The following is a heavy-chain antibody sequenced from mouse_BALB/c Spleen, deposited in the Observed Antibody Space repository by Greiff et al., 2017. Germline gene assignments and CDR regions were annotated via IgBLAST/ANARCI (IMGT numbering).Heavy chain of an antibody. CDR2: INPGSGGT. D-gene: IGHD1-1*01. CDR1: GYAFTNYL. J-gene: IGHJ4*01. V-gene: IGHV1-54*01. CDR3: ARRTTEGAMDY. Sequence: VQLVESGAELVRPGTSVKVSCKASGYAFTNYLIEWVKQRPGQGLEWIGVINPGSGGTNYNEKFKGKATLTTDKSSSTAYMQLSSLTSDDSAVYFCARRTTEGAMDYWGQGTSVTVSA.